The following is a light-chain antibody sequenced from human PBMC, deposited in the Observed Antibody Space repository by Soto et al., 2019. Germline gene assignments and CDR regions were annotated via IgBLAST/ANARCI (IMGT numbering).Light chain of an antibody. CDR3: QQYNGYSRT. CDR1: QSVSGW. Sequence: DIQMTQSPSTLSASVGDTVTVTCRASQSVSGWLAWYQQKPGKAPYLLISDASSLERGVPSRFRGSGSGTEFTLTISNMQPDDFATYYCQQYNGYSRTFGQGTKVDIK. J-gene: IGKJ1*01. CDR2: DAS. V-gene: IGKV1-5*01.